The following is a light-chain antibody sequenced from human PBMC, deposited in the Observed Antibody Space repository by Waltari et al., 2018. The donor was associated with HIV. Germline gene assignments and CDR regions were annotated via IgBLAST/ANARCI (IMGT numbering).Light chain of an antibody. CDR2: QDD. Sequence: QSILTQPPSVSAAPGQTVRILCSGNTSNIGKNYVSWYRRFPETAPRLLIYQDDKRPSGNRDRFSASKSATTTTLVISDLQTADEADYFCGSWDSGLSVAVFGGGTKVTVL. V-gene: IGLV1-51*01. J-gene: IGLJ6*01. CDR3: GSWDSGLSVAV. CDR1: TSNIGKNY.